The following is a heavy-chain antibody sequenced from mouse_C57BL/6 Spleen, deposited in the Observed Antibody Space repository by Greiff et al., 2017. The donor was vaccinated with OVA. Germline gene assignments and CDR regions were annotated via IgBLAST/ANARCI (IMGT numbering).Heavy chain of an antibody. CDR1: GYTFTSYT. J-gene: IGHJ2*01. CDR2: INPSSGYT. Sequence: QVQLQQSGAELARPGASVKMSCKASGYTFTSYTMHWVKQRPGQGLEWIGYINPSSGYTKYNQKFKDKATLTADKSSSTAYMQLSSLTSEDSAVYYCARLLRYDFDYWGQGTTLTVSS. V-gene: IGHV1-4*01. D-gene: IGHD1-1*01. CDR3: ARLLRYDFDY.